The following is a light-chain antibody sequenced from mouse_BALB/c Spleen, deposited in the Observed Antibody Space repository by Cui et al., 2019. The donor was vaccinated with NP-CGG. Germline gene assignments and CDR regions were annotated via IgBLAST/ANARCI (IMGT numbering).Light chain of an antibody. CDR3: ALWCSNQWV. CDR2: GTN. Sequence: QAVVTQESALTTSPGETVTLTCRSSTGAVTTSNYANWVQEKPDHLFTGLIGGTNNRAPGVPARFSGSLIGDKAVLTITGAQTEDEAIYFCALWCSNQWVFGGGTKLTVL. CDR1: TGAVTTSNY. J-gene: IGLJ1*01. V-gene: IGLV1*01.